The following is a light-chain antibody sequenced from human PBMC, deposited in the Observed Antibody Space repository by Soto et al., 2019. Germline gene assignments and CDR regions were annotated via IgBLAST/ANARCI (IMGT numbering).Light chain of an antibody. V-gene: IGKV3-15*01. CDR1: QSVSSN. CDR3: QQYNNWPLYT. CDR2: HAS. Sequence: DIVLTQSPATLSLSPGERATLSCRASQSVSSNLAWYQQKPGQPPRLLIYHASTRATGIPARFSGSGSGTEFTLTISSLQSEDFAVYYCQQYNNWPLYTFGQGTKLDIK. J-gene: IGKJ2*01.